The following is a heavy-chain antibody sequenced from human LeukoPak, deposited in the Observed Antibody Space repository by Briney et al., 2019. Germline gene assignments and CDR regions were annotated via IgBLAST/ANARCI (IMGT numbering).Heavy chain of an antibody. D-gene: IGHD3-22*01. V-gene: IGHV1-69*05. CDR3: AAGFYDSSGYYFY. Sequence: SVKVSCKASGGTFSSYAISWVRQVPGQGLEWMGRIIPIFGTANYAQKFQGRVTITTDESTSTAYMELSSLRSEDTAVYYCAAGFYDSSGYYFYWGQGTLVTVSS. CDR2: IIPIFGTA. CDR1: GGTFSSYA. J-gene: IGHJ4*02.